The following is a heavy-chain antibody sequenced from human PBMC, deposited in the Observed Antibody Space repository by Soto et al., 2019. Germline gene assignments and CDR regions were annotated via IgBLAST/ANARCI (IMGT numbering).Heavy chain of an antibody. CDR3: VKGYWKGDV. Sequence: EVQLLESGGGLVQPGGSLRLSCAASGFTFSTYAGNWVRQAPGNGLEWVSAISGSGGSIHYADSVKGRFTISRDNSKNTLYLQMNSLRDEDTAVYHCVKGYWKGDVWGQGTTVTVSS. CDR2: ISGSGGSI. CDR1: GFTFSTYA. D-gene: IGHD1-1*01. V-gene: IGHV3-23*01. J-gene: IGHJ6*02.